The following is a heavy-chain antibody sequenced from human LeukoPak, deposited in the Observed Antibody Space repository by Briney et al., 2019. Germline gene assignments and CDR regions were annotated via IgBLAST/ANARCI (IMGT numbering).Heavy chain of an antibody. CDR3: AGEGGFYRPLDY. V-gene: IGHV4-4*02. J-gene: IGHJ4*02. CDR2: VHLDGRT. CDR1: GGSVSSTNW. D-gene: IGHD6-25*01. Sequence: SETLSLTCGVSGGSVSSTNWWTWIRQPPGKGLEWIGEVHLDGRTNFNPSLKSRLTMSVDLSENHVSLKPTSVTAADTAVYYCAGEGGFYRPLDYSGQGTLVTVSS.